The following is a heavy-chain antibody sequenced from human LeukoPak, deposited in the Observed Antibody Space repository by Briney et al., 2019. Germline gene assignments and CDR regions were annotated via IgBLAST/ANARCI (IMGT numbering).Heavy chain of an antibody. Sequence: GSSVKVSCKASGGTFSSYAISWVRQAPGQGLEWMGRIIPIFGIANYAQKFQGRVTITADKSTSTAYMELSSLGSEDTAVYYCARIWEVGWYAYWGQGTLVTVSS. V-gene: IGHV1-69*04. CDR3: ARIWEVGWYAY. CDR1: GGTFSSYA. J-gene: IGHJ4*02. CDR2: IIPIFGIA. D-gene: IGHD6-19*01.